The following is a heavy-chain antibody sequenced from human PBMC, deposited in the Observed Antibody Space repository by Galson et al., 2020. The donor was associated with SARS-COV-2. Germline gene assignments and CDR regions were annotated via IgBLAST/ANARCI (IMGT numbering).Heavy chain of an antibody. Sequence: SETLSLTCTFYGGSFSAYYWSWIRQPPGKGLEWIGEINHSGSTNYNPSLKSQAIISIDTPKNQFSLKLSSVTASDTAVYYCARVGGRGAGTYYNAFDMWGQGTTVTVSS. D-gene: IGHD3-10*01. CDR3: ARVGGRGAGTYYNAFDM. V-gene: IGHV4-34*01. CDR1: GGSFSAYY. J-gene: IGHJ3*02. CDR2: INHSGST.